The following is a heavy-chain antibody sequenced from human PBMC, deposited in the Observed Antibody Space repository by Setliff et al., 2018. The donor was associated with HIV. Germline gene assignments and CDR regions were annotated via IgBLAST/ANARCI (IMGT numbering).Heavy chain of an antibody. J-gene: IGHJ4*02. CDR2: IHPVDSDT. D-gene: IGHD3-22*01. Sequence: GESLKISCKGSGYSFTSNWIGWVRQMPGKGLEWMGIIHPVDSDTRYSPSFQGQVTISADKALSTAYLQWSTLKASDTAIYYCARSLCYYDSCGYYYNYWGQGTLVTGSS. V-gene: IGHV5-51*01. CDR1: GYSFTSNW. CDR3: ARSLCYYDSCGYYYNY.